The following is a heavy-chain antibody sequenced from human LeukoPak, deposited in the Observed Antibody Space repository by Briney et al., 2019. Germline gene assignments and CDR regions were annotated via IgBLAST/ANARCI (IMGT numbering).Heavy chain of an antibody. J-gene: IGHJ3*01. D-gene: IGHD3-10*01. Sequence: SETLSLTCTVSGGSISSSSYYWGWIRQPPGTGLEWIGSIYYSGSTYYNPSLKSRVTISVDTSKNQFSLKLSSVTAADTAVYYCAKSKVYGLVDFWGQGTMVTVSS. CDR1: GGSISSSSYY. V-gene: IGHV4-39*01. CDR3: AKSKVYGLVDF. CDR2: IYYSGST.